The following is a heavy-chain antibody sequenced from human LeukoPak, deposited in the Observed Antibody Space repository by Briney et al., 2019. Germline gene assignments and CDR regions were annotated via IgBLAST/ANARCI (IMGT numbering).Heavy chain of an antibody. D-gene: IGHD6-19*01. J-gene: IGHJ3*02. CDR1: GFTFSSYG. Sequence: PGGSLRLSCAASGFTFSSYGMNWVRQAPGKGLEWVSSISSSSNIYYADSLKGRFTISRDNARNSLYLQMNSLRTEDTAVYYCARPRGSSGRYGDGFDIWGQGTLVTVSS. V-gene: IGHV3-21*01. CDR3: ARPRGSSGRYGDGFDI. CDR2: ISSSSNI.